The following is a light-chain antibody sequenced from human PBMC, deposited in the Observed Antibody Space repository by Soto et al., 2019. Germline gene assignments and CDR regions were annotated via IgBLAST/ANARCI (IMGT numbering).Light chain of an antibody. CDR2: GAS. V-gene: IGKV3-20*01. J-gene: IGKJ1*01. CDR1: QSVSSSY. Sequence: EIVLTQSPGTLSLSPGERATLSCRASQSVSSSYLAWYQQKPGQAPRLLIYGASSRATGIPDRFSGSGSGTDFTLTISRLEPEDFAVYYCQQYGSSPPLVTFGQGTKVEIK. CDR3: QQYGSSPPLVT.